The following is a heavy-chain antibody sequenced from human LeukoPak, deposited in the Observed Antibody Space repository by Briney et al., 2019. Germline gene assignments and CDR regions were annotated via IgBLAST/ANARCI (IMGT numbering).Heavy chain of an antibody. Sequence: GGSLRLSCAASGFTFSSYSMNLVRQALGKGLEWVSSISSSSSYIYYADSVKGRFTISRDNAKNSLYLQMNSLRAEDTAVYYCARAPFPIVGATKGDYWGQGTLVTVSS. CDR3: ARAPFPIVGATKGDY. CDR1: GFTFSSYS. J-gene: IGHJ4*02. V-gene: IGHV3-21*01. CDR2: ISSSSSYI. D-gene: IGHD1-26*01.